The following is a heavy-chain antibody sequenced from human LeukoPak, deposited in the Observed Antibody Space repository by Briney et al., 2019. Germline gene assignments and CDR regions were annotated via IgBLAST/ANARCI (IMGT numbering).Heavy chain of an antibody. J-gene: IGHJ1*01. Sequence: PGRSLRLSCAASGFTFSSYGMHWVRQAPGKGLEWVAVISYDGGNKYYADSVKGRFTISRDNSKNTLYLQMNSLRAEDTAVYYCAKGVAIAARRGPPQHWGQGTLVTVSS. CDR1: GFTFSSYG. CDR3: AKGVAIAARRGPPQH. V-gene: IGHV3-30*18. CDR2: ISYDGGNK. D-gene: IGHD6-6*01.